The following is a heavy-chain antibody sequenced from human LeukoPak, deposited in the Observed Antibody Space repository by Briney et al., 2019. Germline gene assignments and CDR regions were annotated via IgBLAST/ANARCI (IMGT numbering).Heavy chain of an antibody. V-gene: IGHV3-7*05. D-gene: IGHD3-16*01. CDR3: ARGGGRHVEY. Sequence: PGGSLRLSCAASGFTFSSYWMSWVRQAPGKGLEWVANINEDGSEKYYVDSVKGRFTISRENDKNSLYLQMNILRAEDPAVYYCARGGGRHVEYWGQGNLVTVS. CDR2: INEDGSEK. CDR1: GFTFSSYW. J-gene: IGHJ4*02.